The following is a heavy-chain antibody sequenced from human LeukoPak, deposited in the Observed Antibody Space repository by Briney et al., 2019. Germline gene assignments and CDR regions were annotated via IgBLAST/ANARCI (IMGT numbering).Heavy chain of an antibody. Sequence: ASVKVSCKASGGTFSSYAISWVRQAPGQGLEWMGRIIPILGIANYAQKFQGRVTITADKSTSTAYMELSSLRSEDTAVYYCARVTGSITYIDFWGQGTLVTVSS. CDR3: ARVTGSITYIDF. D-gene: IGHD3-10*01. CDR1: GGTFSSYA. V-gene: IGHV1-69*04. CDR2: IIPILGIA. J-gene: IGHJ4*02.